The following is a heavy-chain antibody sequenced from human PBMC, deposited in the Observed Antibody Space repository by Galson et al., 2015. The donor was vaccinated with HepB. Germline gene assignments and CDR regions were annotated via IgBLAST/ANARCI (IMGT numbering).Heavy chain of an antibody. CDR3: ARDWTRFYPMDV. D-gene: IGHD2/OR15-2a*01. CDR2: ISSSDSST. V-gene: IGHV3-11*01. J-gene: IGHJ6*03. CDR1: GFSVSDYY. Sequence: SLRLSCAVSGFSVSDYYLSWVRQAPGKGPEWVPYISSSDSSTYYADFAKGRFPITRDNANNSLYLQMNILRPEDTAVYYCARDWTRFYPMDVWGKGTTVTVSS.